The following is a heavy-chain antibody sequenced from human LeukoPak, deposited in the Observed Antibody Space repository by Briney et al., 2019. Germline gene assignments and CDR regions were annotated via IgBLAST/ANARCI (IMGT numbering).Heavy chain of an antibody. CDR3: ATKQGHYIWGLFDY. V-gene: IGHV4-39*07. J-gene: IGHJ4*02. Sequence: SETLSLTCTVSGGSISSYYWGWIRQPPGEGLEWIGSIYYSGSTYYNPSLKSRVTISVDTSKNQFSLKLSSVTAADTAVYYCATKQGHYIWGLFDYWGQGTLVTVSS. D-gene: IGHD3-16*01. CDR1: GGSISSYY. CDR2: IYYSGST.